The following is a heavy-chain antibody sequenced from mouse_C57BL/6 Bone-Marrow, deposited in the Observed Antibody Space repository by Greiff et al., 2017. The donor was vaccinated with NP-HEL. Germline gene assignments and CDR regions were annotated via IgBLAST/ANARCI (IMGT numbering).Heavy chain of an antibody. Sequence: LQESGPELVKPGASVKISCKASGYAFSSSWMNWVKQRPGKGLEWIGRIYPGDGDTNYNGKFKGKATLTADKSSSTAYMQLSSLTSEDSAVYFCARRGYYYGKGAMDYWGQGTSVTVSS. CDR2: IYPGDGDT. CDR3: ARRGYYYGKGAMDY. CDR1: GYAFSSSW. D-gene: IGHD1-1*02. J-gene: IGHJ4*01. V-gene: IGHV1-82*01.